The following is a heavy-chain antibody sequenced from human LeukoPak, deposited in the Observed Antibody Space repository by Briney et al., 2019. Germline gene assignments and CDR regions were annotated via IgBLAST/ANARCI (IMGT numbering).Heavy chain of an antibody. CDR2: ISAYNGNT. D-gene: IGHD3-22*01. J-gene: IGHJ4*02. CDR1: GYTFTSYG. V-gene: IGHV1-18*01. CDR3: VLMYYYDSSGWDY. Sequence: ASVKVSCKASGYTFTSYGIHWVRQAPGQGLEWMGWISAYNGNTNYAQKLQGRVTMTTDTSTSTAYMELRSLRSDDTAVYYCVLMYYYDSSGWDYWGQGTLVTVSS.